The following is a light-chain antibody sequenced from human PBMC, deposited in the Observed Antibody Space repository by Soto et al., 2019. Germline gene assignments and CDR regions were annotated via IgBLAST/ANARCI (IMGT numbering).Light chain of an antibody. J-gene: IGKJ1*01. CDR1: QSISSW. CDR2: DAS. Sequence: DIQMTQSPSTLSASVGDRVTITCRASQSISSWLAWYQQKPGKAPKLLIYDASSLESGVQSRFSGSGSGTEFTLTISSLQPDDFATYYCQQYNSYSRTFGQGNKVDIK. V-gene: IGKV1-5*01. CDR3: QQYNSYSRT.